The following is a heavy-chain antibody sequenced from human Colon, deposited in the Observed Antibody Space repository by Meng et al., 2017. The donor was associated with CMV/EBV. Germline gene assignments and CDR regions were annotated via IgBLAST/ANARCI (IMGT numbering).Heavy chain of an antibody. CDR1: GFTFDDYG. CDR2: INWNGGST. J-gene: IGHJ4*02. V-gene: IGHV3-20*04. Sequence: GGSLRLSCAASGFTFDDYGMSWVRQAPGKGLEWVSGINWNGGSTGYADSVKGRFTISRDNAKNSLYLQMNSLRAEDTALYYCARGIGYCSGGSCYSDYWGQGTVVTVSS. CDR3: ARGIGYCSGGSCYSDY. D-gene: IGHD2-15*01.